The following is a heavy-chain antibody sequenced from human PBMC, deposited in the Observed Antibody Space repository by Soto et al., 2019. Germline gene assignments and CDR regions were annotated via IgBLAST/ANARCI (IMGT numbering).Heavy chain of an antibody. CDR3: ARSVVIPAALDY. J-gene: IGHJ4*02. Sequence: GGSLRLSCAASGFTLSSYGMHWVRQAPGKGLEWVALIWYGGTKKHYADSVIGRFTISRDNSKNTLDLQMNSLRADDTAVYYCARSVVIPAALDYWGQGTLVTVSS. CDR2: IWYGGTKK. CDR1: GFTLSSYG. D-gene: IGHD2-2*01. V-gene: IGHV3-33*01.